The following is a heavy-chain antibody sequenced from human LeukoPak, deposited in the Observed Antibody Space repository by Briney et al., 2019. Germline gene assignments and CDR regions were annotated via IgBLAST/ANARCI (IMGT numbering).Heavy chain of an antibody. CDR3: AKPRADYEKALDI. CDR2: ITWDGMST. Sequence: GGSLRLSCAASGFTFNDYTMHWVRQAPGKGLEWVSFITWDGMSTYYADSVKGRFTLSRDNSKNSLYLQMNSLRTEDTALYYCAKPRADYEKALDIWGQGTMVTVSS. D-gene: IGHD3-22*01. V-gene: IGHV3-43*01. CDR1: GFTFNDYT. J-gene: IGHJ3*02.